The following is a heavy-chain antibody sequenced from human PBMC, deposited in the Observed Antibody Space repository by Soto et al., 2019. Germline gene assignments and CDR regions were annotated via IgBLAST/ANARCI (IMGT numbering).Heavy chain of an antibody. CDR1: GGSISSGGYY. Sequence: QVQLQESGPGLVKPSQTLSFTCTVSGGSISSGGYYWSWIRQHPGKGLEWIGYIYYSGSTYYNPSLKSRVTISVDTSKNQFSLKLSSVTAADTAVYYCASVGNWNYDSYYYYGMDVWGHGTTVTVSS. CDR2: IYYSGST. V-gene: IGHV4-31*03. CDR3: ASVGNWNYDSYYYYGMDV. D-gene: IGHD1-7*01. J-gene: IGHJ6*02.